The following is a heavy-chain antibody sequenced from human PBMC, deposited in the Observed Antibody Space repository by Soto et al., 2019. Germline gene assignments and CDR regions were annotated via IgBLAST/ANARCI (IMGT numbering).Heavy chain of an antibody. CDR3: AKATTRIAAADDAFDI. Sequence: PVGSLRLSCAASGFTFSSYAMSWVRQAPGKGLEWVSAISGSGGSTHYADSVKGRFTISRDNSKNTLYLQMNSLRAEDTAVYYCAKATTRIAAADDAFDIWGQGTMVTVSS. CDR1: GFTFSSYA. CDR2: ISGSGGST. D-gene: IGHD6-13*01. V-gene: IGHV3-23*01. J-gene: IGHJ3*02.